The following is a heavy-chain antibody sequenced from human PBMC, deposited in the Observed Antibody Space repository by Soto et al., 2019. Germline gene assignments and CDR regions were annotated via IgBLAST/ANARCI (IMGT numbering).Heavy chain of an antibody. Sequence: PGGSLRLSCAASGFTFSSYAMSWVRQAPGKGLEWVSAISGSGGSTYYADSVKGRFTISRDNSKNTLYLQMNSLRAEDTAVYYCANTPGAKNSMVRGVIFDYWGQGTLVTVSS. J-gene: IGHJ4*02. CDR2: ISGSGGST. D-gene: IGHD3-10*01. V-gene: IGHV3-23*01. CDR3: ANTPGAKNSMVRGVIFDY. CDR1: GFTFSSYA.